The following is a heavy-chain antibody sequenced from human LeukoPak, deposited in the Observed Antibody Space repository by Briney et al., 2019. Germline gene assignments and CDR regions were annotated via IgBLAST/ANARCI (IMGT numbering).Heavy chain of an antibody. V-gene: IGHV4-61*02. D-gene: IGHD1-26*01. CDR2: IYTSGST. CDR1: GGSISSGSYY. Sequence: SETLSLTCTVSGGSISSGSYYWSWIRQPAGKGLEWIGRIYTSGSTNYDPSLKSRVTISVDTSKNQFSLKLSSVTAADTAVYYCATTIRGATDYWGQGTLVTVSS. J-gene: IGHJ4*02. CDR3: ATTIRGATDY.